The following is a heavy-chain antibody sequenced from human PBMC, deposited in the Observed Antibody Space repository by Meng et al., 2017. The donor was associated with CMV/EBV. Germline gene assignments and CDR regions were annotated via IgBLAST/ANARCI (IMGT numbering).Heavy chain of an antibody. V-gene: IGHV3-11*04. CDR2: ISSSGSTI. CDR3: AKDRVSQFDY. J-gene: IGHJ4*02. CDR1: GFTFSDYY. D-gene: IGHD4-11*01. Sequence: GESLKISCAASGFTFSDYYMSWIRQAPGKGLEWVSYISSSGSTIYYADSVKGRFTISRDNAKNSLYLQMNSLRAEDTAVYYCAKDRVSQFDYWGQGTLVTVSS.